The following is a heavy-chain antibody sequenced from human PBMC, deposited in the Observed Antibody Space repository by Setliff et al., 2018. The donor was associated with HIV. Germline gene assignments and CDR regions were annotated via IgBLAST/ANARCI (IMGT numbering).Heavy chain of an antibody. CDR3: ARQLSNSLDF. V-gene: IGHV1-2*02. CDR2: ISPHSGDT. J-gene: IGHJ4*02. D-gene: IGHD1-1*01. CDR1: EYTFTDYF. Sequence: GASVKVSCKASEYTFTDYFIHWVRQAPGQGLEWMGWISPHSGDTRIPPTFRGRVIMSRDTSLDTAYVEVTGLRSDDTAVYFCARQLSNSLDFWGQGTLVTVSS.